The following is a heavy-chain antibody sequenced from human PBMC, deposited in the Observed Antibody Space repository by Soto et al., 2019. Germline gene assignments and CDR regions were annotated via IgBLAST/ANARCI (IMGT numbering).Heavy chain of an antibody. D-gene: IGHD6-19*01. CDR2: IYHGGTT. CDR1: GDSISSGSY. J-gene: IGHJ4*03. V-gene: IGHV4-38-2*02. CDR3: ATVHVMVVAGSTFDY. Sequence: SETLSLTCTVSGDSISSGSYWGWIRQPPGEGPEWIASIYHGGTTFYNPSLKSRISISVGTSKNQFSLRLTSVTAADTATYYCATVHVMVVAGSTFDYSGRGTLVT.